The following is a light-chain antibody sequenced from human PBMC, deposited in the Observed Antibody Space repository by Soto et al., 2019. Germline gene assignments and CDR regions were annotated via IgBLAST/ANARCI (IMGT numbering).Light chain of an antibody. CDR3: QQYGTSPKT. V-gene: IGKV3-20*01. Sequence: EIVLTQSPGTLSLPPGEGATVSCRASQSVSRGHLAWYQQKPGQAPRLLIYDASSRASGVPDRFSGSGSGTDFTLTISRLEPEDSAVYFCQQYGTSPKTFGQGTKVDI. J-gene: IGKJ1*01. CDR1: QSVSRGH. CDR2: DAS.